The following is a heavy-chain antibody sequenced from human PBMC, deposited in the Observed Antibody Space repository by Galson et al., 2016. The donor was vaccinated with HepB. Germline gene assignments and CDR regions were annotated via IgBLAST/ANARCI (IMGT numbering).Heavy chain of an antibody. J-gene: IGHJ1*01. CDR1: GFTFSSYA. CDR3: AKDRRGSSWYFGYFQH. V-gene: IGHV3-30*18. Sequence: SLRLSCAASGFTFSSYAMHWVRQAPGKGLEWVAVVSYVGRNKYYADSVKGRFTISRDNSKNTLSLQMHSLRTEDTAVYYCAKDRRGSSWYFGYFQHWGQGTLVTVSS. D-gene: IGHD6-13*01. CDR2: VSYVGRNK.